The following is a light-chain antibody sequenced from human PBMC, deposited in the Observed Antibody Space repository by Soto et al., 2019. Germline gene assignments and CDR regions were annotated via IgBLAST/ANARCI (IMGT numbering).Light chain of an antibody. CDR2: AAS. V-gene: IGKV1-39*01. CDR1: QNIRNS. Sequence: DIQMTQSPSSLSASVGDRVTITCRASQNIRNSLNWYQQRPGKAPQLLIYAASSLQSGVSSRFSGSGSGTNFTLTVISLQPEDFAIYYCQQSSFTGYTFGQGTKLDMK. CDR3: QQSSFTGYT. J-gene: IGKJ2*01.